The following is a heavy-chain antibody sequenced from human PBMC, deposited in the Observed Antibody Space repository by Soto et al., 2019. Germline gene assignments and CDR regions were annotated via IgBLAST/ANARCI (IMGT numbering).Heavy chain of an antibody. Sequence: SQTLSLTCAISGDSVSSNIVTWNWIRQSPSRGLEWLGRTYYRSNWYTDYAVSVKSRATINPDTSKNHFSLQLNSVTPEDTAIYYCVRLIGNSSLHYWGHGTLVTVSS. CDR2: TYYRSNWYT. CDR1: GDSVSSNIVT. V-gene: IGHV6-1*01. CDR3: VRLIGNSSLHY. J-gene: IGHJ4*01. D-gene: IGHD6-6*01.